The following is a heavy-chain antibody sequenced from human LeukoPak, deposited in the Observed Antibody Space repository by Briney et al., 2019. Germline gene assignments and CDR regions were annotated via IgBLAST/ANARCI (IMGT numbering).Heavy chain of an antibody. V-gene: IGHV4-38-2*02. D-gene: IGHD3-10*01. CDR3: ARDSGTTGEVKFDP. CDR2: IYHSGNT. CDR1: GYSISSGFY. J-gene: IGHJ5*02. Sequence: SETLSLTCTVSGYSISSGFYWGWLRQPPGKGLEWIGTIYHSGNTYYGPSLKSRVTMSVDTSKNQFSLKLSSVTAADTAVYYCARDSGTTGEVKFDPWGQGTLVTVSS.